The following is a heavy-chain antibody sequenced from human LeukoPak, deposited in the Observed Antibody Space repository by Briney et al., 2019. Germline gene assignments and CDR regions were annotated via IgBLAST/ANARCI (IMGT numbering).Heavy chain of an antibody. CDR1: GGSISSYY. CDR3: ARGFGFIAVACTATNWFDP. Sequence: SETLSLTCTVSGGSISSYYWSWIRQPAGKGLEWIGRIYTSGSTNYNPSLKSPVTMSVDTSKNQFSLKLSSVTVADTAMYYCARGFGFIAVACTATNWFDPWGQGTLVTVSS. CDR2: IYTSGST. V-gene: IGHV4-4*07. D-gene: IGHD6-19*01. J-gene: IGHJ5*02.